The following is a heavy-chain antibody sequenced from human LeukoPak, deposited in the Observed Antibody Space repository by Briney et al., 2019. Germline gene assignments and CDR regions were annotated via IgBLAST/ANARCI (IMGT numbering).Heavy chain of an antibody. D-gene: IGHD3-10*01. J-gene: IGHJ4*02. Sequence: GGSLRLSCAASGFTFSSYGMHWVRQAPGKGLEWVACIRYDGSNKYYADSVKGRFTISRDNSKNTLYLQMNSLRAEDTAVYYCAKVLPHSSWFGDLYFDYWGQGTLVTVSS. CDR2: IRYDGSNK. CDR1: GFTFSSYG. CDR3: AKVLPHSSWFGDLYFDY. V-gene: IGHV3-30*02.